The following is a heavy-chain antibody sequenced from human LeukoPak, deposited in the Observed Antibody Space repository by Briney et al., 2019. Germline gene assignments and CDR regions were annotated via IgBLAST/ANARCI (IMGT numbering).Heavy chain of an antibody. CDR1: GFTFSSYS. D-gene: IGHD3-22*01. V-gene: IGHV3-48*01. CDR2: ISGSSSTI. CDR3: ARGSTYYDSSGQVPFDY. J-gene: IGHJ4*02. Sequence: GGSLRLSCAASGFTFSSYSMNWVRQAPGKGLEWGSCISGSSSTIYYADSVKGRFTISRDNGKNTLYLQMNSLRAEDTAVYYCARGSTYYDSSGQVPFDYWGQGTLVTVSS.